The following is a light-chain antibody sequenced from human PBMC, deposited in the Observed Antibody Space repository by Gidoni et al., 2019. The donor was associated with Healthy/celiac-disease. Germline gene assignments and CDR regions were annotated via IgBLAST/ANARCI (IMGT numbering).Light chain of an antibody. J-gene: IGKJ1*01. Sequence: DIQMTQSPSTLSASVGDRVTITCRASQRISSWLAWYQQKPGKAPKLLIYKASSLESGVPSRFSGSGSGTEVPLTISSLQPDDFATYYCQQYNSYSWTFGQGTKVEIK. CDR3: QQYNSYSWT. CDR1: QRISSW. V-gene: IGKV1-5*03. CDR2: KAS.